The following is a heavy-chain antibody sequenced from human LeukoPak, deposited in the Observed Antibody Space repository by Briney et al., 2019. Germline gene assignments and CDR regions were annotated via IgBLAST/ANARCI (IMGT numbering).Heavy chain of an antibody. CDR2: ISWNSGSI. J-gene: IGHJ3*02. CDR1: GFTFDDYA. V-gene: IGHV3-9*03. Sequence: GGSLRLSCAASGFTFDDYAMHWVRQAPGKGLEWVSGISWNSGSIGYADSVKGRFTISRDNAKNSLYLQMNSLRAEDMALYYCAKARGYCSSTSCYKMGDEAFDIWGQGTMVTVSS. CDR3: AKARGYCSSTSCYKMGDEAFDI. D-gene: IGHD2-2*02.